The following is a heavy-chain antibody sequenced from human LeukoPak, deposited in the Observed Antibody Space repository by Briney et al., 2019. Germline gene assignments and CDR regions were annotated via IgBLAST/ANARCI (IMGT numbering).Heavy chain of an antibody. CDR3: ATTRVGFSYFDY. D-gene: IGHD1-26*01. V-gene: IGHV4-4*07. CDR2: VYTSGST. J-gene: IGHJ4*02. Sequence: KPSETLSLTCTVSGGSITTYYWSWIRQPAGKGLEWIGRVYTSGSTNYNSSLKSRVTISVDKSKNQFSLKLSSVTAADTAVYYCATTRVGFSYFDYWGQGTLVTVSS. CDR1: GGSITTYY.